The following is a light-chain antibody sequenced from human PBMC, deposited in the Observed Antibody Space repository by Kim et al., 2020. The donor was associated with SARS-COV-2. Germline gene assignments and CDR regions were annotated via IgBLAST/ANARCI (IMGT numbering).Light chain of an antibody. CDR3: HQYGSPPLS. CDR2: GAS. V-gene: IGKV3-20*01. J-gene: IGKJ5*01. CDR1: QTINHRY. Sequence: SPGERAPLPCTASQTINHRYLAWYKQKDGQTPRLLIDGASNRATGIPDRFSGSGSETVFTLTISRLEAEDFAMYYCHQYGSPPLSFGQGTRLEIK.